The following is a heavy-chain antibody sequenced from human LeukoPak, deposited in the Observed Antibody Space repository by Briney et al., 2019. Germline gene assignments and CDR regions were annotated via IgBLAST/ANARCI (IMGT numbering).Heavy chain of an antibody. D-gene: IGHD6-13*01. J-gene: IGHJ6*02. CDR1: GYTFTSYG. CDR3: ARLASSSWPLYYYYGMDV. V-gene: IGHV1-18*01. Sequence: ASVKVSCKASGYTFTSYGISWVRQAPGQGLEWMGWISAYNGNTNYAQKLQGRVTMTTDTSTSTAYMELRSLRSDDTAVYYCARLASSSWPLYYYYGMDVWGQGTTVTVSS. CDR2: ISAYNGNT.